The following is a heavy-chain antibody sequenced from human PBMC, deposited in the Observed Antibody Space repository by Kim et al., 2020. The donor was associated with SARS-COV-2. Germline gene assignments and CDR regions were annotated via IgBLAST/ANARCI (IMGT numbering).Heavy chain of an antibody. CDR2: ISPDDI. CDR3: SRDFDWALDL. J-gene: IGHJ5*02. CDR1: GFALSSYS. D-gene: IGHD3-9*01. V-gene: IGHV3-21*05. Sequence: GGSLRLSCVASGFALSSYSMNWVRQAPGKGLEWLSYISPDDIYYADAVKGRFTISRDNAKNALYLQMNSLRDGDTAVYFCSRDFDWALDLRGQGSLDTVSS.